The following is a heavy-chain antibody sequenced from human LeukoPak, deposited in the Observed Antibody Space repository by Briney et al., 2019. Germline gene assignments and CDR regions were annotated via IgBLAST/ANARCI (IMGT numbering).Heavy chain of an antibody. J-gene: IGHJ6*03. D-gene: IGHD3-10*01. CDR3: ARDPRGVDYYYYYMDV. V-gene: IGHV1-18*01. CDR1: GYTFTSYG. Sequence: ASVKVSCKASGYTFTSYGTSWVRQAPGQGLEWMGWISAYNGNTNYAQKLQGRVTMTTDTSTSTAYMELRSLRSDDTAVYYCARDPRGVDYYYYYMDVWGKGTTVTISS. CDR2: ISAYNGNT.